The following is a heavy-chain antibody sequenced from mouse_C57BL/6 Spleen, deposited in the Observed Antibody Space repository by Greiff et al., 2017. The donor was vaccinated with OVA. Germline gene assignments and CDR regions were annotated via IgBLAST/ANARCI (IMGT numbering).Heavy chain of an antibody. CDR1: GYTFTSYW. J-gene: IGHJ2*01. CDR2: IDPSDSET. V-gene: IGHV1-52*01. D-gene: IGHD1-1*01. Sequence: VQLQQPGAELVRPGSSVKLSCKASGYTFTSYWMHWVKQRPIQGLEWIGNIDPSDSETHYNQKFKDKATLTVDKSSSTAYMQLSSLTSEDSAVYYCARTTTVVDNVDYWGQGTTLTVSS. CDR3: ARTTTVVDNVDY.